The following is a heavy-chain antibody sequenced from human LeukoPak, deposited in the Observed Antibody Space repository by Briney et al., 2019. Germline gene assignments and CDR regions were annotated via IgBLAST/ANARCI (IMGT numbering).Heavy chain of an antibody. Sequence: GASVKVSCKASGYTFTSYYMHWVRQAPGQGLEWMGLINPSGGTTRYAQKIQGRVTMTTDTSTSTAYMELRSLRSDDTAMYYCARDAYYDILTGYSYHMDVWGKGTTVTISS. V-gene: IGHV1-46*01. CDR2: INPSGGTT. J-gene: IGHJ6*03. CDR1: GYTFTSYY. D-gene: IGHD3-9*01. CDR3: ARDAYYDILTGYSYHMDV.